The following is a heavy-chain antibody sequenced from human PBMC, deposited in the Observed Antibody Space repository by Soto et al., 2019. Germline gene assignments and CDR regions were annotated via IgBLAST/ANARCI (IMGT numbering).Heavy chain of an antibody. CDR1: GFTSSSYS. CDR2: ISGTSDYI. D-gene: IGHD2-15*01. J-gene: IGHJ6*02. V-gene: IGHV3-21*01. CDR3: ARDHRYCSGSSCRPYYYYYGMDV. Sequence: PGGSLRLSCAASGFTSSSYSMNWVRQAPGRGLEWVAAISGTSDYIYYADSVKGRFTISRDNAKTSLYNQMNSLRAEDTAVYYCARDHRYCSGSSCRPYYYYYGMDVWGQGTTVTVSS.